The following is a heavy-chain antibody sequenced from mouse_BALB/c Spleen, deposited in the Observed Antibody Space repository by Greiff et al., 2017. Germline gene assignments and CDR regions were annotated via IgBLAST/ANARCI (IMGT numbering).Heavy chain of an antibody. CDR1: GYSFTGYN. CDR2: IDPYYGGT. CDR3: AIYYGSSSYAMDY. V-gene: IGHV1-39*01. Sequence: EVKLVESGPELEKPGASVKISCKASGYSFTGYNMNWVKQSNGKSLEWIGNIDPYYGGTSYNQKFKGKATLTVDKSSSTAYMQLKSLTSEDSAVYYCAIYYGSSSYAMDYWGQGTSVTVSS. J-gene: IGHJ4*01. D-gene: IGHD1-1*01.